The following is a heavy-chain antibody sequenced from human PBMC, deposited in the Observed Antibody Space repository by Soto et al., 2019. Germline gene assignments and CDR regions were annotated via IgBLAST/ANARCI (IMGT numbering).Heavy chain of an antibody. CDR3: ARSSVAGPK. D-gene: IGHD6-19*01. Sequence: GGSLRLSCAASGFTFSSYAMHWVRQAPGKGLEWVAVISYDGSNKYYADSAKGRFTISRDNSKNTLYLQMNSLRAEDTAVYYCARSSVAGPKWGQGTLVTVSS. CDR1: GFTFSSYA. CDR2: ISYDGSNK. V-gene: IGHV3-30-3*01. J-gene: IGHJ4*02.